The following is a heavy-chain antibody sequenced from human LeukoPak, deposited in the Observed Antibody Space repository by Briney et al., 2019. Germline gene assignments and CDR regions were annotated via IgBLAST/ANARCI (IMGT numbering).Heavy chain of an antibody. V-gene: IGHV4-4*07. J-gene: IGHJ3*02. CDR3: ARDQNTYRAFDI. CDR2: IYTSGST. CDR1: GGSISGYY. Sequence: PSETLSLTCTASGGSISGYYWSWIRQPAGKGLEWIGRIYTSGSTNYNPSLKSRLTMSLDTSQNQFSLKLTSVTAADTAVYYCARDQNTYRAFDIWGQGTMVTVSS. D-gene: IGHD1-26*01.